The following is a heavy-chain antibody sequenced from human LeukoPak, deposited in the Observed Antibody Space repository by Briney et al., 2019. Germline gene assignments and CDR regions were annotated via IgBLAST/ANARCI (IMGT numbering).Heavy chain of an antibody. Sequence: GESLKISCKGSGYSFTSYWIGWVRQMPGKGLEWMGIIYPGDSDTRYSPSFQGQVTISADKSISTAYLQWSSPKASDTAMYYCARRRYPDYYDSSGYYYFDYWGQGTLVTVSS. V-gene: IGHV5-51*01. D-gene: IGHD3-22*01. CDR2: IYPGDSDT. CDR3: ARRRYPDYYDSSGYYYFDY. CDR1: GYSFTSYW. J-gene: IGHJ4*02.